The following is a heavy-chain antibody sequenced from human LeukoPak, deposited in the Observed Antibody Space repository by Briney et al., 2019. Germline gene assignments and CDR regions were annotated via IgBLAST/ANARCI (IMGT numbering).Heavy chain of an antibody. Sequence: PSETLSLTCTVSGGSISSGGYYWSWIRQHPGKGLEWIGYIYYSGSTYYNPSLKGRVTISVDTSKNQFSLKLSSVTAADTAVYYCARVAGLWFGEFYFDYWGQGTLVTVSS. CDR2: IYYSGST. J-gene: IGHJ4*02. CDR1: GGSISSGGYY. D-gene: IGHD3-10*01. V-gene: IGHV4-31*03. CDR3: ARVAGLWFGEFYFDY.